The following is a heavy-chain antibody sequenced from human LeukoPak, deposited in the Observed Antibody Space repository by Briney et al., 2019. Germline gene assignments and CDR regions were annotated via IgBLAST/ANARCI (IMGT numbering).Heavy chain of an antibody. D-gene: IGHD3-10*01. Sequence: SETLSLTCTVSGFSISSGYYWGWIRQPPGKGLEWLGSIYNSGYTYYNPPLKRRVTISVDTSKNQFSLKLSSVTAADTAVYYCARGRKVRGVNLDYWGQGTLVTVSS. CDR2: IYNSGYT. CDR1: GFSISSGYY. J-gene: IGHJ4*02. V-gene: IGHV4-38-2*02. CDR3: ARGRKVRGVNLDY.